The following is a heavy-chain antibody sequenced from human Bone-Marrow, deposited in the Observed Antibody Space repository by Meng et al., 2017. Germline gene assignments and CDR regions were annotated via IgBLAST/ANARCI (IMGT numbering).Heavy chain of an antibody. J-gene: IGHJ6*02. V-gene: IGHV1-69*05. Sequence: SVKVSCKASGGIFSSYVIGWVRQAPGQGLEWMGGINAVFGTINYAQKFQGRVTITTDESTSTAYMELTRLTSEDTAVYYCARAGGVVAATDYYYGMDVWGQGTTVTVSS. CDR2: INAVFGTI. CDR3: ARAGGVVAATDYYYGMDV. CDR1: GGIFSSYV. D-gene: IGHD2-15*01.